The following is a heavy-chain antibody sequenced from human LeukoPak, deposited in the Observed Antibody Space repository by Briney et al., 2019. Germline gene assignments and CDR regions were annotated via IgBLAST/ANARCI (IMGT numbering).Heavy chain of an antibody. J-gene: IGHJ4*02. CDR2: IRYDGSNK. V-gene: IGHV3-30*02. Sequence: GGSLRLSCAASRFAFSSFAMHWVRQASGKGLEWVAFIRYDGSNKYYADSVKGRFTISRDNSKNTLYLQMNSLRAEDTAVYYCAKVYYYGSGSYSPIDYWGQGTLVTVSS. CDR3: AKVYYYGSGSYSPIDY. CDR1: RFAFSSFA. D-gene: IGHD3-10*01.